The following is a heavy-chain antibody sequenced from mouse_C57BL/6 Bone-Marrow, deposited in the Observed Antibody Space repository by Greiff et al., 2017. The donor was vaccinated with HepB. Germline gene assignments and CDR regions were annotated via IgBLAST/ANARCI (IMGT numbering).Heavy chain of an antibody. CDR1: GYTFTSYW. V-gene: IGHV1-5*01. CDR2: IYPGNSDT. CDR3: TRPTASSLYWYFDV. D-gene: IGHD1-2*01. J-gene: IGHJ1*03. Sequence: VQLKESGTVLARPGASVKMSCKTSGYTFTSYWMHWVNQRPGQGLEWIGAIYPGNSDTSYNQKFKGKAKLTAVTSASTAYMELSSLTNEDSAVYYCTRPTASSLYWYFDVWGTGTTVTVSS.